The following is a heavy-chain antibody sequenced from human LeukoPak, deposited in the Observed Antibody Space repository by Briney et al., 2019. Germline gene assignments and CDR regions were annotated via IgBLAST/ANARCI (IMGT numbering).Heavy chain of an antibody. CDR3: ARGAYYDYGDYPAEYFQH. CDR1: GFTFSSYW. D-gene: IGHD4-17*01. CDR2: INSDGRSN. V-gene: IGHV3-74*01. Sequence: GGSLRLYCAASGFTFSSYWMHWVRHAPGKGLVWVSRINSDGRSNSYAVSVKGRLTISRDNAKNTLYLQMNSLSAEDTAVYYCARGAYYDYGDYPAEYFQHWGQGTLVTVSS. J-gene: IGHJ1*01.